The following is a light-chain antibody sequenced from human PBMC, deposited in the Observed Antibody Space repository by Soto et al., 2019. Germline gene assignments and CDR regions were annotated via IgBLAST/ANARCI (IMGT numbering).Light chain of an antibody. Sequence: DIVMTQSPLSSPVTLGQPASISCRSSQSLVHGNGNTYLSWLQQRPGQPPRLLIHEISNRVSGVPARCSGSGAGRDFTLKISRVEAEDVGVYYCLQATQFPWTFGQGTRVESK. J-gene: IGKJ1*01. CDR2: EIS. CDR1: QSLVHGNGNTY. V-gene: IGKV2-24*01. CDR3: LQATQFPWT.